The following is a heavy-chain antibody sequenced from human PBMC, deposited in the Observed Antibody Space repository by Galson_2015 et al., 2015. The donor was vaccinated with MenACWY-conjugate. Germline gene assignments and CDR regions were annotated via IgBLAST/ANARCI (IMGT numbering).Heavy chain of an antibody. V-gene: IGHV3-30*18. CDR3: AKGASSWYEFLYYYGMDV. CDR2: ISYDGSNK. J-gene: IGHJ6*02. CDR1: GFTFSSYG. D-gene: IGHD6-13*01. Sequence: SLRLSCAASGFTFSSYGMHWVRQAPGKGLEWVAVISYDGSNKYYADSVKGRFTISRDNSKNTLYLQMNSLRAEDTAVYYCAKGASSWYEFLYYYGMDVWGQGTTVTVSS.